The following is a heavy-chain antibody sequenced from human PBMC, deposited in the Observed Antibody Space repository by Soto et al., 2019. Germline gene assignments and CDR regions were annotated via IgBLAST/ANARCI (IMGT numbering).Heavy chain of an antibody. CDR1: GGSISSNIYY. J-gene: IGHJ6*02. V-gene: IGHV4-39*01. D-gene: IGHD3-10*01. CDR2: VYYSGST. CDR3: ARQTEYYYASGRAAPLYGMDV. Sequence: SETLSLTCTVSGGSISSNIYYWGWIRQPPGKGLEWIGNVYYSGSTYSNPSLKSRLTISADTSKNQFSLKLTSMTAADTAVYFCARQTEYYYASGRAAPLYGMDVWGQGTTVTVSS.